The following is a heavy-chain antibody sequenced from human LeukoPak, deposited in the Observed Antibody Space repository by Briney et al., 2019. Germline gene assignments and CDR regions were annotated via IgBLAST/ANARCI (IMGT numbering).Heavy chain of an antibody. CDR2: ISGSGGST. D-gene: IGHD2-15*01. V-gene: IGHV3-23*01. CDR1: GFTFSSYA. Sequence: GGSLRLSCAASGFTFSSYAMSWVRQAPGKGLEWVSAISGSGGSTYYADSVKGRFTISRDNSKNTLYLQMNSLRAEDTAVYYCAKSIVVVVAATGYFDYWGQGTLVTVSS. CDR3: AKSIVVVVAATGYFDY. J-gene: IGHJ4*02.